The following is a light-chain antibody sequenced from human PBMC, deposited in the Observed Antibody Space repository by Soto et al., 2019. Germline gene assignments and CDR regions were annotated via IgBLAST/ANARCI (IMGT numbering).Light chain of an antibody. CDR2: EGN. V-gene: IGLV2-23*03. J-gene: IGLJ1*01. CDR1: SSDIAKYNF. CDR3: CSYGGSSTFEV. Sequence: ALTQPASVSGSPGQSITISCTGASSDIAKYNFVSWYQQHPDKAPKLIIYEGNKRPSGISHRFSASNSGNPASLTISGLQAEDEADYYCCSYGGSSTFEVFGTGTKVTV.